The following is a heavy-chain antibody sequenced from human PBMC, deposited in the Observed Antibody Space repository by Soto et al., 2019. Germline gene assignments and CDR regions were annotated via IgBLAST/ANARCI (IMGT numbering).Heavy chain of an antibody. J-gene: IGHJ6*02. V-gene: IGHV3-23*01. CDR3: AKNSYGDSWNFGLDV. Sequence: GSLRLSCAASGFSFTTYGMIWVRRAPGKGLEWVSTISASGSGSYYAESVKGRFTVSRDNSKNTMYLQMNSLRDEDTAVYYCAKNSYGDSWNFGLDVWGQGTTVTVSS. CDR1: GFSFTTYG. CDR2: ISASGSGS. D-gene: IGHD4-17*01.